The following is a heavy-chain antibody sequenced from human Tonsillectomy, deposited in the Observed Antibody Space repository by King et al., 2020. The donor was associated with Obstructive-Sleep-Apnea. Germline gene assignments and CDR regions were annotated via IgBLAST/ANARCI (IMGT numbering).Heavy chain of an antibody. CDR2: ISYDGSNK. D-gene: IGHD6-19*01. J-gene: IGHJ4*02. CDR1: GFTFSDYA. V-gene: IGHV3-30*04. CDR3: ARGVVSSGWYSFDY. Sequence: VQLVESGGGVVQPGRSLRLSCAASGFTFSDYAMHWVRQAPGKGLEWVAVISYDGSNKNYADSVKGRFTISRDNSKNTLYLQMNSLRAEDTAVYYCARGVVSSGWYSFDYWGQGTLVTVSS.